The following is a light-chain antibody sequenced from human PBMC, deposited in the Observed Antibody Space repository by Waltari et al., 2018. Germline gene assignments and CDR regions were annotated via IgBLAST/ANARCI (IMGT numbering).Light chain of an antibody. CDR3: YSYADTSTCV. CDR1: SSDIGGYDY. CDR2: DVN. Sequence: QSALTQPRTVSGSPGQSVTISCTGTSSDIGGYDYVSWYKHHPGKAPKLIIYDVNKRPSGVPHRLSAFKSGNTAYLTIAAPPAEDEADDYCYSYADTSTCVFGGGTKVTVL. V-gene: IGLV2-11*01. J-gene: IGLJ3*02.